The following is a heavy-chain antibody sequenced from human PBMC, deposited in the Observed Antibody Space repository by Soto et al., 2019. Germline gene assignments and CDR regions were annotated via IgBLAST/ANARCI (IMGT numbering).Heavy chain of an antibody. CDR3: ARDKGGSSSTSCHSYGMDV. CDR1: GFTFSSYS. Sequence: GGSLRLSCAASGFTFSSYSMNWVRQAPGKGLEWVSSMSSSSRYIYYADSLKGRFTISRDNAKNSLYLQMNSLRAEDTAVYYCARDKGGSSSTSCHSYGMDVWGQGTTVTVSS. CDR2: MSSSSRYI. V-gene: IGHV3-21*01. D-gene: IGHD2-2*01. J-gene: IGHJ6*02.